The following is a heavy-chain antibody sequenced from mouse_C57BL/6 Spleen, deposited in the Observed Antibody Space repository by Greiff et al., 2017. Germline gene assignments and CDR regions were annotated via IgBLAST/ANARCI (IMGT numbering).Heavy chain of an antibody. V-gene: IGHV5-16*01. CDR2: INYDGSST. CDR1: GFTFSDYY. CDR3: ARDSWDYWYFDD. Sequence: EVNVVESEGGLVQPGSSMKLSCTASGFTFSDYYMAWVRQVPEKGLEWVANINYDGSSTYYLDSLKSRFIISRDNAKNILYLQMSSLKSEDTATYYCARDSWDYWYFDDWSTGTTVTVAS. D-gene: IGHD4-1*01. J-gene: IGHJ1*03.